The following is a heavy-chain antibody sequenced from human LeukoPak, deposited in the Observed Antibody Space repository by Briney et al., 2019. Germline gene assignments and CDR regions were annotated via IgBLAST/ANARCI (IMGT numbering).Heavy chain of an antibody. CDR1: GFSLSTSGMR. Sequence: SGPALVKPTQTLTLTCTFSGFSLSTSGMRVRWIRQPPGKALEWLARIDWDDDKFYSTSLKTRLTISKDTSKNQVVLTMTNMDPVDTATYYCARSYYYGSGSYVYYYGMDVWGKGTTVTVSS. V-gene: IGHV2-70*04. J-gene: IGHJ6*04. D-gene: IGHD3-10*01. CDR2: IDWDDDK. CDR3: ARSYYYGSGSYVYYYGMDV.